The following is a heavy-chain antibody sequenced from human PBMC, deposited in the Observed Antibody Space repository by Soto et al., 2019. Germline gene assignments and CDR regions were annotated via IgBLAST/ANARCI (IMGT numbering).Heavy chain of an antibody. CDR1: GGTFSSYA. V-gene: IGHV1-69*01. CDR3: ARNTAEDGYDCYYYYYCGMDV. D-gene: IGHD5-12*01. Sequence: QVQLVPSGAEGKKPGSSVKVSCKASGGTFSSYAISWVRQAPGQGLEWMGGIIPIFGTANYAQKFQGRVTITADEATSTAYMELSRLRSEDTAVYYCARNTAEDGYDCYYYYYCGMDVWGQGTTVTVSS. J-gene: IGHJ6*02. CDR2: IIPIFGTA.